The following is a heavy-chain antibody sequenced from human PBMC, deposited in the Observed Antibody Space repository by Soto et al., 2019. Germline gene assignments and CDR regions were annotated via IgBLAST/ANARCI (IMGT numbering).Heavy chain of an antibody. D-gene: IGHD6-13*01. J-gene: IGHJ5*02. CDR1: GFTFSSYA. V-gene: IGHV3-30-3*01. CDR2: ISYDGSNK. Sequence: QVQLVESGGGVVQPGRSLRLSCAASGFTFSSYAMHWVRQAPGKGLEWVAVISYDGSNKYYADSVKGRFTISRDNSKNTVYLQMNSLRAEDTAVYYCARDHPGSSSWTLYNWFDPWGQGTLVTVSS. CDR3: ARDHPGSSSWTLYNWFDP.